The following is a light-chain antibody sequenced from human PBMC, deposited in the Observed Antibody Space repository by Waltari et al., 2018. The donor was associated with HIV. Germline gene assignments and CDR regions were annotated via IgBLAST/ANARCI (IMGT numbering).Light chain of an antibody. CDR2: NTN. Sequence: QTVVTQEPSFSVSPGGTVTLTCGLSSGSVTSSYYPSWNQQTPGQAPRTLIPNTNPRSSGVPDRFSGSILGNRAALTITGAQADDESAYYCLLYMGSGVWVFGGGTKLTVL. J-gene: IGLJ3*02. CDR3: LLYMGSGVWV. CDR1: SGSVTSSYY. V-gene: IGLV8-61*01.